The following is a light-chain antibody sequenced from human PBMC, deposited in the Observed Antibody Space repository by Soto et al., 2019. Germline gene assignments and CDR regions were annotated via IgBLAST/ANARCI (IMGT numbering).Light chain of an antibody. Sequence: EIVLTQSPGTLSLSPGQRATLSCRASQSVSSSSLAWHQQRPGQAPRLLIYGASRRATGIAERFSGSGSGTDFTLPISRLEPEDFAVYYCHQYCASPKYTFGQGTKLEIK. CDR1: QSVSSSS. J-gene: IGKJ2*01. CDR2: GAS. V-gene: IGKV3-20*01. CDR3: HQYCASPKYT.